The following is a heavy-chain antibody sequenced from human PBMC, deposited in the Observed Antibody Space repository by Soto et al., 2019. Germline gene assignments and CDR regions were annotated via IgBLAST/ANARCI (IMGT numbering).Heavy chain of an antibody. CDR3: ARDGRGSESHNYFDY. Sequence: ASVKVSCKASGGTFSSYAISWVRQAPGQGLEWMGGIIPIFGTANYAQKFQGRVTITADESTSTAYMELSSLRSEDTAVYYCARDGRGSESHNYFDYWGQGTLVTVSS. D-gene: IGHD3-16*01. CDR1: GGTFSSYA. V-gene: IGHV1-69*13. CDR2: IIPIFGTA. J-gene: IGHJ4*02.